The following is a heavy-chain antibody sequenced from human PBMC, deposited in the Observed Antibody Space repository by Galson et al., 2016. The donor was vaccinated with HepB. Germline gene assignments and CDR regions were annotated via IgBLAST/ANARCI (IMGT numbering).Heavy chain of an antibody. J-gene: IGHJ6*03. D-gene: IGHD2-2*01. CDR3: ARVSKFADFPCSGSSCQDYFYHMDV. V-gene: IGHV1-69*13. CDR1: GGTFSSYA. CDR2: IIPIFGTT. Sequence: SVKVSCKASGGTFSSYAISWVRQAPGQGLEWMGGIIPIFGTTNYAQKFQGRVTITADESTSTAYMELSSLRSEDTAMYFCARVSKFADFPCSGSSCQDYFYHMDVWGKGTTVTVSS.